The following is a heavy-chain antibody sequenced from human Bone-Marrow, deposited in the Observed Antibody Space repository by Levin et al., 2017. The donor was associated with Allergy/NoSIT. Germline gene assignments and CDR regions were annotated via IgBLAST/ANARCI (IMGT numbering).Heavy chain of an antibody. CDR1: GFTFRTYT. V-gene: IGHV3-23*01. CDR2: ITAGGSYR. CDR3: ARGKSADAVDWFDP. D-gene: IGHD6-13*01. Sequence: GGSLRLSCTASGFTFRTYTMTWVRQAPGKGLEWISSITAGGSYRFYADSVRGRFTISRDDSKRTLSLQMDSLRAEDAAVYYCARGKSADAVDWFDPWGQGTLVTVSS. J-gene: IGHJ5*02.